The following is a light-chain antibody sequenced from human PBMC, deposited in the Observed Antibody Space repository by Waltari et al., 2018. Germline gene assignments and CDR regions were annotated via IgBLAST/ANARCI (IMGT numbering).Light chain of an antibody. CDR1: SSDVGGYNY. CDR3: SSYAGSNKV. J-gene: IGLJ1*01. Sequence: QSALTQPPSASGSLGQSVTISCTGTSSDVGGYNYVSWYQQHPGKAPKLMIYAVNKRPAGVLYRFSGSKSGNTAALTVSGLQAEDEADYYCSSYAGSNKVFGTGTKVTVL. CDR2: AVN. V-gene: IGLV2-8*01.